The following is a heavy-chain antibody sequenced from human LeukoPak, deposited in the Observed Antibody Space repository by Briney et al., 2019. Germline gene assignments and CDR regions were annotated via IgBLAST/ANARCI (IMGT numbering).Heavy chain of an antibody. J-gene: IGHJ4*02. CDR1: GFTFSSCE. CDR2: ISSSGSTI. V-gene: IGHV3-48*03. D-gene: IGHD3-22*01. CDR3: AKRGVVIRVILVGFHKEAYYFDS. Sequence: GGSLRLSCAASGFTFSSCEMNWVRQAPGKGLEWVSYISSSGSTIYYADSVKGRFTISRDNPKNTLYLQMNSLRAEDTAVYFCAKRGVVIRVILVGFHKEAYYFDSWGQGALVTVSS.